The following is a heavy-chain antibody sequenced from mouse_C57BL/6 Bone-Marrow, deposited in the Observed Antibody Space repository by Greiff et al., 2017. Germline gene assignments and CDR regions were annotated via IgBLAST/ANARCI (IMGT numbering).Heavy chain of an antibody. J-gene: IGHJ4*01. V-gene: IGHV5-6*02. CDR2: ISSGGSYT. Sequence: DVMLVESGGDLVKPGGSLKLSCAASGFTFSSYGMSWVRQTPDKRLEWVATISSGGSYTYYPDSVKGRFTISRDNVKNTLYLQMSSLKSEDTAMYYWARNYYAMDYWGQGTSVTVSS. CDR1: GFTFSSYG. CDR3: ARNYYAMDY.